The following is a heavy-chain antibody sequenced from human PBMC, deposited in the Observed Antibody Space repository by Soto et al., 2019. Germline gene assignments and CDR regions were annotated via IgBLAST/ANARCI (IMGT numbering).Heavy chain of an antibody. CDR3: AKEDVGGYYYSGL. J-gene: IGHJ4*02. CDR2: VSGSGGST. Sequence: EVPLLESGGCLVQPGGSLRLSCAASGFTFSNYAMRWVRQAPGKGLEWVSSVSGSGGSTHYADAVKGQCTISRDNSKNTLYLQMNSLRAEDTAVYYCAKEDVGGYYYSGLWGQGTLVTVSS. D-gene: IGHD1-26*01. CDR1: GFTFSNYA. V-gene: IGHV3-23*01.